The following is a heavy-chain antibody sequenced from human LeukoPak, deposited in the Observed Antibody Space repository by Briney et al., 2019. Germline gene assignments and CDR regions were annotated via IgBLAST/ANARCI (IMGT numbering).Heavy chain of an antibody. CDR3: ASYKDYYGSGSSDY. CDR2: IYYSGST. Sequence: SETLSLTCTVSGGSISSSSYYWGWIRQPPGKGLEWIGSIYYSGSTYYNPSLKSRVTISVDTSKNQFSLKLSSVTAADTAVYYCASYKDYYGSGSSDYWGQGTLATVSS. D-gene: IGHD3-10*01. V-gene: IGHV4-39*01. J-gene: IGHJ4*02. CDR1: GGSISSSSYY.